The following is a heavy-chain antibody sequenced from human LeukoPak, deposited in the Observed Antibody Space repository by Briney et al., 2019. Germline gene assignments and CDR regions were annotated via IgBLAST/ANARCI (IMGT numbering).Heavy chain of an antibody. Sequence: PGGSLRLSCAASGFTFRSYWMRWVRQAPGKGLEWVANIKQDGSEENYVDSVKGRFTISRDNAKNSLYLQMNSLRAEDTAVYYCASGLELDYWGQGTLVTVSS. CDR1: GFTFRSYW. CDR3: ASGLELDY. CDR2: IKQDGSEE. J-gene: IGHJ4*02. V-gene: IGHV3-7*03.